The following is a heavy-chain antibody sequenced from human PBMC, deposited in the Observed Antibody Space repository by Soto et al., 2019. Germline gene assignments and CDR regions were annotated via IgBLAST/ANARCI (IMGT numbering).Heavy chain of an antibody. V-gene: IGHV1-3*01. D-gene: IGHD3-22*01. J-gene: IGHJ6*02. CDR1: GYTFTSYA. CDR3: AAGVEPYYYDSSGYYYGYYYGMDV. Sequence: ASVKVSCKASGYTFTSYAMHWVRQAPGQRLEWMGWINAGNGNTKYSQKFQGRVTITRDTSASTAYMELSSLRSEDTAVYYCAAGVEPYYYDSSGYYYGYYYGMDVWGQGTTVTVYS. CDR2: INAGNGNT.